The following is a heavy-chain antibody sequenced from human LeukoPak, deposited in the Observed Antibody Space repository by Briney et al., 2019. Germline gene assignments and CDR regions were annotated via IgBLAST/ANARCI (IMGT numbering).Heavy chain of an antibody. CDR2: IYYTGSS. CDR3: ARHHNGGTHYFDY. J-gene: IGHJ4*02. Sequence: SETLSLTCTVSGGSVNGYYWSWVRRPPGQGLEWVAYIYYTGSSNSNPSLKSRVTISVDTSKHQFSLKLNSVTAADTAVYYCARHHNGGTHYFDYWGQGTLVTGSS. CDR1: GGSVNGYY. D-gene: IGHD4-23*01. V-gene: IGHV4-59*08.